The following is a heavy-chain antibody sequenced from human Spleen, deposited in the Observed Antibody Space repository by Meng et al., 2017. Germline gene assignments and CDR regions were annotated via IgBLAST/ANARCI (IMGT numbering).Heavy chain of an antibody. V-gene: IGHV1-18*01. Sequence: ASAKVSCKASGYTFISYGISRLRQAPGQGRERMGWISAHSGNTNYAQNPQGRVTMTTDTTTSTDYMELRSLRSDDTAVYYCARDRESFYDSSGYFAYSFDIWGQGTLVTVSS. CDR1: GYTFISYG. D-gene: IGHD3-22*01. J-gene: IGHJ4*01. CDR3: ARDRESFYDSSGYFAYSFDI. CDR2: ISAHSGNT.